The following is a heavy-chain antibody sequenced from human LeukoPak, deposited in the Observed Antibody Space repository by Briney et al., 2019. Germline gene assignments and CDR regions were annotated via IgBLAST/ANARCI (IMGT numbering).Heavy chain of an antibody. Sequence: GGTLRLSCAASGFTFTNYGMGWVRQAPGKGLEWVSSFSSSGAGTYYADSVKGRFTISRDISKNMFYMQMNSLRAEDTAVYYCAKVLWFGESSDAFDIWGQGTMVTVSS. CDR1: GFTFTNYG. J-gene: IGHJ3*02. CDR3: AKVLWFGESSDAFDI. D-gene: IGHD3-10*01. CDR2: FSSSGAGT. V-gene: IGHV3-23*01.